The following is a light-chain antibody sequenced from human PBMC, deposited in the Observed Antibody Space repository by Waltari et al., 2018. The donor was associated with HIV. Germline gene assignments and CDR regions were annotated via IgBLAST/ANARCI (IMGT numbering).Light chain of an antibody. J-gene: IGLJ2*01. Sequence: QSALTQPASVSGSPGQSITISCTGTSSDVGGYNYVSWYQQHPGKAPKLMIYDFSNRPSVVPDRFSVSKSGPSASLALSGLQAEDEADYYCQSYDSSLSGSKVFGGGTKLTVL. CDR2: DFS. V-gene: IGLV2-14*01. CDR3: QSYDSSLSGSKV. CDR1: SSDVGGYNY.